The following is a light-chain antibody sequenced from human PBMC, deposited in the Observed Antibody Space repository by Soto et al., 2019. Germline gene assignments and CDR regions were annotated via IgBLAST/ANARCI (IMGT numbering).Light chain of an antibody. Sequence: EIVLTQSPGILSLSPGERATLSSRASQSVSSSYLAWYQQKPGQAPRLLIYGASSRATGIPDRFSGSGSGTDFTLTISRLEPEDFAVYYCQQYGSSPLTFGGGTKVDIK. CDR3: QQYGSSPLT. V-gene: IGKV3-20*01. J-gene: IGKJ4*01. CDR2: GAS. CDR1: QSVSSSY.